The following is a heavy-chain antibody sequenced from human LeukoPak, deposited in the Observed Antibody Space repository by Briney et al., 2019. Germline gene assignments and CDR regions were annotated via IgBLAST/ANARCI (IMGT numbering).Heavy chain of an antibody. D-gene: IGHD2-2*01. Sequence: GGSLRLSCAASGFTFSSYGMHWVRQAPGKGLEWVAVIWYDGSNKYYADSVKGRFTISRDNSKNTLYLQMNSLRAEDTAVYYCAGPQYCSSTSCYPDAFDIWGQGTMVTVSS. CDR2: IWYDGSNK. V-gene: IGHV3-33*01. CDR3: AGPQYCSSTSCYPDAFDI. J-gene: IGHJ3*02. CDR1: GFTFSSYG.